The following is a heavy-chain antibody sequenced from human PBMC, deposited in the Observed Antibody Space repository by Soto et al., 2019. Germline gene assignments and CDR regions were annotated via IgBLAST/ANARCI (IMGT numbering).Heavy chain of an antibody. V-gene: IGHV4-39*01. J-gene: IGHJ5*02. CDR2: IYYSGST. D-gene: IGHD5-18*01. Sequence: QLQLQESGPGLVKPSETLSLTCTVSGGSISSSSYYWGWIRQPPGKGLEWVGSIYYSGSTYYNPSLKSRVTISVDTSQHQFSPKLISVTAADTAVYYCASGPPDTATDLSSWFDPWGQGTLVTVSS. CDR3: ASGPPDTATDLSSWFDP. CDR1: GGSISSSSYY.